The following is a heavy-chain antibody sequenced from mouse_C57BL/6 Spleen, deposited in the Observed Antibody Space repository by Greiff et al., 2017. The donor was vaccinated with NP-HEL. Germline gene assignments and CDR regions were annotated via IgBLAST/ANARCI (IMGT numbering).Heavy chain of an antibody. CDR1: GYTFTSYW. J-gene: IGHJ2*01. CDR3: ARSDRVWLRGDY. Sequence: VQLQQPGAELVMPGASVKLSCKASGYTFTSYWMHWVKQRPGQGLEWIGEIDPSDSYTNYNQKFKGKSTLTVDKSSSTAYMQLSSLTSEDSAVYYCARSDRVWLRGDYWGQGTTLTVSS. D-gene: IGHD2-2*01. CDR2: IDPSDSYT. V-gene: IGHV1-69*01.